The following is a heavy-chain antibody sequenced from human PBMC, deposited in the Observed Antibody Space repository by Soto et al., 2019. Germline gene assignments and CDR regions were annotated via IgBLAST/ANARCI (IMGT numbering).Heavy chain of an antibody. J-gene: IGHJ6*03. V-gene: IGHV4-31*03. D-gene: IGHD2-2*01. CDR3: ARESPAASLYYYYYMDV. CDR1: GGSISSGGYY. Sequence: SETLSLTCTVSGGSISSGGYYWSWIRQHPGKGLEWIGYIYYSGSTYYNPSLKSRVTISVDTSKNQFSLKLSSVTAADTAVYYCARESPAASLYYYYYMDVWGKGTTVTVSS. CDR2: IYYSGST.